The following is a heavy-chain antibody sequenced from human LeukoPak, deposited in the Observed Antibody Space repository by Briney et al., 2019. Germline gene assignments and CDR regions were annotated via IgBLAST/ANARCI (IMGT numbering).Heavy chain of an antibody. Sequence: GGSLRLSCAASGFTLNNYWMSWVREAPGRGLEWVANLKQDGNEKYYVDSVKGRFTISRDNAKNSLYLQMNSLRAEDTAVYYCAKGRYSSGPFDYWGQGTLVTVSS. J-gene: IGHJ4*02. CDR1: GFTLNNYW. CDR3: AKGRYSSGPFDY. V-gene: IGHV3-7*03. D-gene: IGHD6-19*01. CDR2: LKQDGNEK.